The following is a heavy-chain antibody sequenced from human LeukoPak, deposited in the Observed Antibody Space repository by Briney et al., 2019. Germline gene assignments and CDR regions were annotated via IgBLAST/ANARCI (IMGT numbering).Heavy chain of an antibody. CDR1: GFTFSLYA. D-gene: IGHD5-24*01. CDR2: ITSNGDST. J-gene: IGHJ4*02. CDR3: VKDLTWLQFAY. Sequence: PGGSLRLSCSASGFTFSLYAMHWVRQAPGKGLESVSGITSNGDSTYYADSVKGRFTISRDNSKNTLYLQMSSLRPEDTAVFYCVKDLTWLQFAYWGQGTLVTVSS. V-gene: IGHV3-64D*09.